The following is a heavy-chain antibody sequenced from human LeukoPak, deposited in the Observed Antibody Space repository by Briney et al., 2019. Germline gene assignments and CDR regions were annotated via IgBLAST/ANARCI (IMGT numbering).Heavy chain of an antibody. Sequence: ASVKVSCKASGYTFTSYYMHWVRQAPGQGLEWMGIIKPSGGSTSYAQKFQGRVTMTRDTSTSTVYMELSSLRSEDTAVYYCARDGEGTEAFDIWGQGTMVTVSS. CDR2: IKPSGGST. CDR1: GYTFTSYY. D-gene: IGHD3-10*01. CDR3: ARDGEGTEAFDI. J-gene: IGHJ3*02. V-gene: IGHV1-46*01.